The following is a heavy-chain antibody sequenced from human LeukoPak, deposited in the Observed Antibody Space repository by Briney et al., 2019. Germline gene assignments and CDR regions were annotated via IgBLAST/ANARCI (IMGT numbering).Heavy chain of an antibody. CDR3: ARDFSPSGKVDY. V-gene: IGHV3-33*01. D-gene: IGHD3-3*01. J-gene: IGHJ4*02. CDR1: GFTFSSYG. Sequence: GGSLRLSRAASGFTFSSYGMHWVRQAPGKGLEWVAVIWYDGSNKYYADSVKGRFTISRDNSKNTLYLQMNSLRAEDTAVYYCARDFSPSGKVDYWGQGTLVTVSS. CDR2: IWYDGSNK.